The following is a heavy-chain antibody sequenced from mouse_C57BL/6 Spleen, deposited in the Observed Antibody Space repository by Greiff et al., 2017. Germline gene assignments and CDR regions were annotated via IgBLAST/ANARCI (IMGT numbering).Heavy chain of an antibody. CDR3: AREGTGTYFDY. CDR2: INPNNGGT. CDR1: GYTFTDYY. Sequence: EVQLQQSGPELVKPGASVKISCKASGYTFTDYYMNWVKQSHGKSLEWIGDINPNNGGTSYNQKFKGKATLTVDKSSRTAYIELRSLTSEDSAVYYCAREGTGTYFDYWGQGTTLTVSS. J-gene: IGHJ2*01. D-gene: IGHD4-1*01. V-gene: IGHV1-26*01.